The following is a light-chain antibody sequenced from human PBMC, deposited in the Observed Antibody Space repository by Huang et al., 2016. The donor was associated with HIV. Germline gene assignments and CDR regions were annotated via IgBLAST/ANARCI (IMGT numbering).Light chain of an antibody. V-gene: IGKV1-16*01. Sequence: DIEMTQSPSSLSASVGDRVTVTCRASQGISNYLAWFQQKPGKAPKSLIQSASSLQSGVPSRFSGSGSGTDFTRTISGLQPDDSATYYCHQYYSFPYTFGQGTKLEIK. CDR2: SAS. CDR1: QGISNY. J-gene: IGKJ2*01. CDR3: HQYYSFPYT.